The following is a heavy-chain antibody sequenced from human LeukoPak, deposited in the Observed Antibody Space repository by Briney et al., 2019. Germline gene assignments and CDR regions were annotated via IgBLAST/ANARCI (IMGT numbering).Heavy chain of an antibody. J-gene: IGHJ4*02. V-gene: IGHV3-30-3*01. CDR1: GFTFSSYA. CDR3: ARDPAYYDFWSGYYTTGDHFHY. Sequence: GRSLRLSCAASGFTFSSYAMHWVRQAPGKGLEWVAVISYDGSNKYYADSVKGRFTISRDNSKNTLYLQMNSLRAEDTAVYYCARDPAYYDFWSGYYTTGDHFHYWGQGTLVTVSS. D-gene: IGHD3-3*01. CDR2: ISYDGSNK.